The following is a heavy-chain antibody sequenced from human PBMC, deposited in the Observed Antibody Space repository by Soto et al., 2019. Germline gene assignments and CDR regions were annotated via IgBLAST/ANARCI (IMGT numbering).Heavy chain of an antibody. D-gene: IGHD2-15*01. Sequence: ASVKVSCKASGYTFTSYDINWVLQATGQGLEWMGWMNPNSGNTGYAQKFQGRVTMTRNTSISTAYMELSSLRSEDTAVYYCARVHYRYCSGGSCYGTYWGQGTLVTVSS. CDR1: GYTFTSYD. V-gene: IGHV1-8*01. J-gene: IGHJ4*02. CDR2: MNPNSGNT. CDR3: ARVHYRYCSGGSCYGTY.